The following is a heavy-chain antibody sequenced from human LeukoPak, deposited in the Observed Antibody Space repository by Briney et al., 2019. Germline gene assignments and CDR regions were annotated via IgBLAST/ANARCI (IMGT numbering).Heavy chain of an antibody. CDR2: ISYDGSDK. CDR1: GFTFSSYG. CDR3: AKDQSGSDYHYGMDV. Sequence: PGRSLRLSCAASGFTFSSYGMHWVRQAAGKGLEWVAVISYDGSDKYHADSVKGRFTISRDNSKNTLYLQMNSLRAEDTAVYYCAKDQSGSDYHYGMDVWGQGTTVTVSS. D-gene: IGHD3-10*01. J-gene: IGHJ6*02. V-gene: IGHV3-30*18.